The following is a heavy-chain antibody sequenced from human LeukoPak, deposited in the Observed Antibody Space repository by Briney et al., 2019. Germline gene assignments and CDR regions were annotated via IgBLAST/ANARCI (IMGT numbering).Heavy chain of an antibody. D-gene: IGHD3-22*01. J-gene: IGHJ5*01. CDR3: ARGSDYDGTFEDNWLDP. CDR1: GYSFTSYD. V-gene: IGHV1-8*01. CDR2: MNPNSGNT. Sequence: ASVKVSCKASGYSFTSYDINWVRQATGQGPEWMGWMNPNSGNTGYAQKFQGRVTMTRNTSISSAYMELSNLRSDDTAVYYCARGSDYDGTFEDNWLDPWGQGTLVTVSS.